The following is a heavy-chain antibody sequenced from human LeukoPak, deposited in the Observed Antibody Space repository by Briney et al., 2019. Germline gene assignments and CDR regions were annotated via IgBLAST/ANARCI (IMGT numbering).Heavy chain of an antibody. CDR1: GFTFSSYA. V-gene: IGHV3-30-3*01. J-gene: IGHJ4*02. Sequence: GGPLRLSCAASGFTFSSYAMHWVRQAPGKGLEWVAVISYDGSNKYYADSVKGRFTISRDNSKNTLYLQMNSLRAEDTAVYYCARDGGSGWYVVYYFDYWGQGTLVTVSS. CDR3: ARDGGSGWYVVYYFDY. D-gene: IGHD6-19*01. CDR2: ISYDGSNK.